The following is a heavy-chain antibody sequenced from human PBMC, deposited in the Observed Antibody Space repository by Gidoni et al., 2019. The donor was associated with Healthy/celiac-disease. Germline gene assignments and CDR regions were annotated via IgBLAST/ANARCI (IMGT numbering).Heavy chain of an antibody. CDR1: GYTFTGYY. CDR2: INPNSGGT. V-gene: IGHV1-2*02. CDR3: ARGLPDEIHYYDSSGTSEFSNLLGTWYFDL. J-gene: IGHJ2*01. Sequence: QVQLVQSGAEVKKPGASVKVSCKASGYTFTGYYMHWVRQAPGQGLEWMGWINPNSGGTNYAQKFQGRVTMTRDTSISTAYMELSRLRSDDTAVYYCARGLPDEIHYYDSSGTSEFSNLLGTWYFDLWGRGTLVTVSS. D-gene: IGHD3-22*01.